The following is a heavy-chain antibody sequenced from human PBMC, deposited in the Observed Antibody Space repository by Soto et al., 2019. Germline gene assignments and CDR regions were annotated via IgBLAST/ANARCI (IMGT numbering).Heavy chain of an antibody. V-gene: IGHV4-61*01. CDR2: IFSSGGT. D-gene: IGHD4-17*01. CDR1: GGSVRSGSHY. J-gene: IGHJ4*02. CDR3: ATHSDTLTTGL. Sequence: SETLSLTCTVSGGSVRSGSHYWSWIRQPPGKGLEWIGYIFSSGGTKYNPSLESRVSISVDMSKNQFSLKLDSVTAADTAVYYCATHSDTLTTGLWGQGVLVTVSS.